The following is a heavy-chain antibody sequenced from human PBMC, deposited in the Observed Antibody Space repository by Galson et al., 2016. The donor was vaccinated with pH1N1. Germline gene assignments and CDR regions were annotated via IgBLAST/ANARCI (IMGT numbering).Heavy chain of an antibody. CDR2: ITSGSGGI. D-gene: IGHD3-16*01. CDR3: TRCANGPQDFWVFDL. CDR1: GFSFSSCT. Sequence: SLRLSCAASGFSFSSCTMNWVRQAPGKALEWLSHITSGSGGINYADSVQGRFTISRDNAKNSLFLEIDSLRAEDTAVYYCTRCANGPQDFWVFDLWGRGTLVTVSP. V-gene: IGHV3-48*04. J-gene: IGHJ2*01.